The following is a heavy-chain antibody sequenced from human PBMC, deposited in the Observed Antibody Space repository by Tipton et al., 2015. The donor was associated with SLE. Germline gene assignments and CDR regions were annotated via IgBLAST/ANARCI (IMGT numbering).Heavy chain of an antibody. CDR1: GGSISSSPYY. CDR2: IHHSGST. D-gene: IGHD2-2*01. CDR3: ARWIAVPATANSDAFDI. Sequence: TLSLTCTVSGGSISSSPYYWGWIRQPPGKGLDWIGCIHHSGSTNYNPSLQSRVTISVDTSKNQFSLKLTSVTATDTAVYYCARWIAVPATANSDAFDIWGQGTMVTVSS. V-gene: IGHV4-61*05. J-gene: IGHJ3*02.